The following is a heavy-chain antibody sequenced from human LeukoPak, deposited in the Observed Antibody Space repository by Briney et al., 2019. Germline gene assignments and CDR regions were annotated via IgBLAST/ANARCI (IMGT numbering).Heavy chain of an antibody. Sequence: GRSLRLSCAASGFTFSSYGMHWVRQAPGKGLEGVAVIWYDGSNKYYGDSVKGRFTISGVNSKNSLQQQMTSPRAEETAVYYGAIARDCSSYYLDYWGQGTLVTVSS. CDR1: GFTFSSYG. CDR2: IWYDGSNK. V-gene: IGHV3-33*01. D-gene: IGHD6-13*01. J-gene: IGHJ4*02. CDR3: AIARDCSSYYLDY.